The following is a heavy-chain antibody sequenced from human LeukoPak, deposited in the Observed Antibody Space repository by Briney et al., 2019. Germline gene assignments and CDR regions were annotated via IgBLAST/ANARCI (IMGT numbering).Heavy chain of an antibody. CDR1: GGASSIDS. Sequence: SETLSLTCTLSGGASSIDSWSCVRQPPGKGLEWIGYIYYIGSTNYNPSLKSRVTISVDTPKKQFSLKLSSVTPADTAVYNCARQALESSDSNYVFHDWRQGTLVTVSS. CDR3: ARQALESSDSNYVFHD. D-gene: IGHD3-22*01. J-gene: IGHJ4*02. V-gene: IGHV4-59*08. CDR2: IYYIGST.